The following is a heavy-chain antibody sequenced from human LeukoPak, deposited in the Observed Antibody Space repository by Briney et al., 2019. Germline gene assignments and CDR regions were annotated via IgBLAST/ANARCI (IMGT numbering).Heavy chain of an antibody. J-gene: IGHJ4*02. CDR3: ARDEFGDFQGFDY. CDR1: GVTIYSYY. CDR2: IHNRGTT. V-gene: IGHV4-59*13. D-gene: IGHD4-17*01. Sequence: SETLSLTGSVAGVTIYSYYWNWLRQSPGRGLVGLGNIHNRGTTNYTQNLKSRVTLSMDSSKSPFSLKVTSVTAEDTAVYYCARDEFGDFQGFDYWGQGTRVTVSS.